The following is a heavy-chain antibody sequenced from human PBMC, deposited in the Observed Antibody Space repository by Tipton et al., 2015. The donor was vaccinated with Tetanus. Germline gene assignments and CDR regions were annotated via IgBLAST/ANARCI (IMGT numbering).Heavy chain of an antibody. Sequence: TLSLTCAVSGGSFSDFYWSWIRQTPGQGLVWIGEINHSGTANKNPSLKSRVTMSVDTSNNQFSLRLNSVTAADTAVYYCARWGDASGSTNLYAFDIWGQGTMVSVSS. D-gene: IGHD3-10*01. CDR2: INHSGTA. CDR1: GGSFSDFY. CDR3: ARWGDASGSTNLYAFDI. J-gene: IGHJ3*02. V-gene: IGHV4-34*01.